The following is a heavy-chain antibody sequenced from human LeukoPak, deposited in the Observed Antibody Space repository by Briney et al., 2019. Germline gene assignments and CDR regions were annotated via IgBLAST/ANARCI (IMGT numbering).Heavy chain of an antibody. J-gene: IGHJ4*02. CDR2: IYTSGST. D-gene: IGHD7-27*01. CDR1: GDSIRSNNYY. CDR3: ARYGTGAVYYFDY. V-gene: IGHV4-61*02. Sequence: PSQTLSLTCSVSGDSIRSNNYYWTWVRQPAGKGLEWIGRIYTSGSTLYSPSLQSRVTISIDQSKNQFSLRLTSVTAADTAVYYCARYGTGAVYYFDYWGQGTLVTVSS.